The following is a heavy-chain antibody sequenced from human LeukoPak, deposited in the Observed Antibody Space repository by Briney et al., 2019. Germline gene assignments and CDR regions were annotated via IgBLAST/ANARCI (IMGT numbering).Heavy chain of an antibody. CDR2: IYYSGDT. D-gene: IGHD5-18*01. CDR3: ARLRGYTYGPPGY. CDR1: GASISSSTYY. J-gene: IGHJ4*02. Sequence: SETLSLTCTVSGASISSSTYYWCWIRQPPGKGLEWIGSIYYSGDTYYNPSLKSRVTISVDTSKNQFSLNLSSVTAADTAIYYCARLRGYTYGPPGYWGQGTLVTVSS. V-gene: IGHV4-39*01.